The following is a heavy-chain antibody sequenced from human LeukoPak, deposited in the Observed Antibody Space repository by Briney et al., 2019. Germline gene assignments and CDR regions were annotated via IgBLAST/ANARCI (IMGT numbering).Heavy chain of an antibody. V-gene: IGHV1-2*02. D-gene: IGHD3-9*01. Sequence: GASVKVSCKASGYTFTGYYMHWVRQAPGQGLEWMGWINPNSGGTNYAQKFQGRVTMTRDTSISTAYVELSRLRSDDTAVYYCARAADVLRYFDWLLYPPDFFVPGFDYWGQGTLVTVSS. CDR2: INPNSGGT. CDR3: ARAADVLRYFDWLLYPPDFFVPGFDY. J-gene: IGHJ4*02. CDR1: GYTFTGYY.